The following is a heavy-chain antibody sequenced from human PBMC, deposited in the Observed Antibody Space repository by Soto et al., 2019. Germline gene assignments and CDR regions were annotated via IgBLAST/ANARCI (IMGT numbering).Heavy chain of an antibody. J-gene: IGHJ6*02. Sequence: GGSLRLSCAASGFTFIKYAMSWVRQAPGKGLEWVSAISGSGGSTYYADSVKGRLTISRDNSKNTLYVQMNSLRAEDTAAYYCAKHAASYYYGMDVWGQGTTVTVSS. V-gene: IGHV3-23*01. CDR2: ISGSGGST. CDR1: GFTFIKYA. CDR3: AKHAASYYYGMDV. D-gene: IGHD6-13*01.